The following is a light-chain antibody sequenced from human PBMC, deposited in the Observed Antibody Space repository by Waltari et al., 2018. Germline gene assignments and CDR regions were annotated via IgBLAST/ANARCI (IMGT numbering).Light chain of an antibody. J-gene: IGKJ1*01. Sequence: DIQMTQSPSTLSASVGDRVTITCRASQSLINWLDCYQQKPGKAPKVLIYKASTLESGVPSRFSGSGSGTEFTFTISILQPDDFATYYCQQYRNLWTFGQGTKVEIK. CDR1: QSLINW. CDR2: KAS. CDR3: QQYRNLWT. V-gene: IGKV1-5*03.